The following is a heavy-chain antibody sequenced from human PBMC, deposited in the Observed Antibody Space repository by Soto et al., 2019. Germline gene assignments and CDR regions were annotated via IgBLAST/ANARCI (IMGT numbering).Heavy chain of an antibody. V-gene: IGHV3-23*01. Sequence: EVQLLESGGGLVQPGGSLRLSCAASGFTFSSYAMSWVRQAPGKGLEWVSAISGSGGSTYYADSVKGRFTISRDNSKNTLYLQMNSLRAEDTAVYYCAKLSSGRWPHYYYGMDVWGRGTTVTVSS. CDR3: AKLSSGRWPHYYYGMDV. D-gene: IGHD6-19*01. J-gene: IGHJ6*02. CDR1: GFTFSSYA. CDR2: ISGSGGST.